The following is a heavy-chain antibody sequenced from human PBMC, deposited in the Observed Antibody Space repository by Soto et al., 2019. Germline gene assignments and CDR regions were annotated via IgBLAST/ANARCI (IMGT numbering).Heavy chain of an antibody. Sequence: QITLKESGPTLVKPTQTLTLTCTFSGFSLNSTGVAVGWIRQPPGKALEWLSLIYWNDDKRYSPSLKTRLTITKDTSKNQVVLTMTDMGPLDTATYFCAHISEDYDVADYWGQGTLVVVSS. V-gene: IGHV2-5*01. CDR2: IYWNDDK. CDR3: AHISEDYDVADY. J-gene: IGHJ4*02. D-gene: IGHD3-3*01. CDR1: GFSLNSTGVA.